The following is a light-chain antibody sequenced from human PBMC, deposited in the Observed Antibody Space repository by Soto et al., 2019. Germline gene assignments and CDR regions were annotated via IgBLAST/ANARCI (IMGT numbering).Light chain of an antibody. V-gene: IGLV2-14*01. CDR2: EVS. CDR1: SSDVGGYNY. CDR3: SSYTRQYTPSYV. J-gene: IGLJ1*01. Sequence: QSALTQPASVSGSPGQSITLSCTGTSSDVGGYNYVSWYQQHPGKAPKLMIYEVSNRPSGISHRFFGSKSGNTASLTISGLRAEDEADYYCSSYTRQYTPSYVFGAGTKVTVL.